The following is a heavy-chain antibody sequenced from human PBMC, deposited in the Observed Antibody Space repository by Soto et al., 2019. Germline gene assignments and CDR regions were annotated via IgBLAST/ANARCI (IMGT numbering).Heavy chain of an antibody. J-gene: IGHJ4*02. CDR1: VGSISVSY. D-gene: IGHD6-19*01. V-gene: IGHV4-59*01. CDR2: VYYTGST. CDR3: ARSVAVPGAHIDY. Sequence: AEALSLPCSVSVGSISVSYWSWIRQSPGKGLEWLGYVYYTGSTNYSPSLRSRVSISVDTSKNEFSLRLSSVTAADTAVYFCARSVAVPGAHIDYWGQGTKVTVSS.